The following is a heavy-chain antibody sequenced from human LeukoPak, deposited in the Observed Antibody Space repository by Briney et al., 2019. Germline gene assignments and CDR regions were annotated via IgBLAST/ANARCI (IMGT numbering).Heavy chain of an antibody. V-gene: IGHV3-7*01. Sequence: GGSLRLSCAVSGFTYSSSWMSWVRQAPGKGLEWVANIKEDGGEKNYLDSVKGRFTISRDNGKNSLYLQMNSLRAEDTAVYYCAGSPSRWRPMDVWGQGTKVTVSS. CDR3: AGSPSRWRPMDV. CDR1: GFTYSSSW. D-gene: IGHD4-23*01. J-gene: IGHJ6*02. CDR2: IKEDGGEK.